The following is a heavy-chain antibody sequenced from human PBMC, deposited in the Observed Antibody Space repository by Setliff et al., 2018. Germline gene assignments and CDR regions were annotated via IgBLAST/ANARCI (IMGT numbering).Heavy chain of an antibody. CDR3: ARGAPGRYCSGGSCSYFDY. J-gene: IGHJ4*02. CDR1: GYSFTLYA. D-gene: IGHD2-15*01. Sequence: VASVKVSCKASGYSFTLYAIHWLRQAPGQRLEWMGWMNIDNGKTEYSPDFQGRVTMTRNTSISTAYMELSSLRSEDTAVYYCARGAPGRYCSGGSCSYFDYWGQGILVTVSS. CDR2: MNIDNGKT. V-gene: IGHV1-8*01.